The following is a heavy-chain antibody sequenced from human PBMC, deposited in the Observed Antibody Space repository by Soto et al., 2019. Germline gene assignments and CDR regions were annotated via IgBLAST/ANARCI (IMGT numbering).Heavy chain of an antibody. CDR1: GGFVNSVNNY. CDR3: ARVLFSSWGVADPPVGWFDP. CDR2: IFYTGST. J-gene: IGHJ5*02. V-gene: IGHV4-30-4*01. Sequence: SETLSLTCTVSGGFVNSVNNYWSWIRQPPGKGLEWLGYIFYTGSTYYNPSLRSRITISIDTSKNRFSLKLTSVTAADTAVYYCARVLFSSWGVADPPVGWFDPWGQGTLVSVSS. D-gene: IGHD3-10*01.